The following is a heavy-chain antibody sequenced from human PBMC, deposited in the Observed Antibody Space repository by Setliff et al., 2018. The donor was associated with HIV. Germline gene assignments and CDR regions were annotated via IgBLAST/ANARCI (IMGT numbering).Heavy chain of an antibody. CDR2: INPTGGST. D-gene: IGHD2-15*01. CDR1: GYSFTNHY. CDR3: ARAGYCSGGSCYFLTV. V-gene: IGHV1-2*04. Sequence: ASVKVSCKPSGYSFTNHYMHWVRQAPGQGLEWMGVINPTGGSTRNTQKFQGWVTMTRDTSISTAYMELSRLRSDDTAVYYCARAGYCSGGSCYFLTVWGQGTLVTVSS. J-gene: IGHJ4*02.